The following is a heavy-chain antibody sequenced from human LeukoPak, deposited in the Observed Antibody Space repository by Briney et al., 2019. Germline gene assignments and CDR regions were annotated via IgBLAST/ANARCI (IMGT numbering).Heavy chain of an antibody. V-gene: IGHV4-59*01. J-gene: IGHJ5*02. D-gene: IGHD4-17*01. CDR3: ARARGGYGDYGSWFDP. CDR1: GDSISSYY. CDR2: VHYSGST. Sequence: PSETLSLTCTVSGDSISSYYWNWLRQPPGQGLEWIGFVHYSGSTNYNPFLKSRVTISVDISTNQSSLNLSSVTAADTAVYYCARARGGYGDYGSWFDPWGQGTLVPVSS.